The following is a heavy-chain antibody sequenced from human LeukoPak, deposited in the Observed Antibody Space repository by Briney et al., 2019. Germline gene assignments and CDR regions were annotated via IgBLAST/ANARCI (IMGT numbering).Heavy chain of an antibody. CDR2: SITSGSTI. CDR1: GFTFSSYE. V-gene: IGHV3-48*03. Sequence: GGSLRHSCVASGFTFSSYEMSWVRQAAGKRLEWISYSITSGSTIYYADFVKGRFTLSRDNAENSLYLQMNSLRAEDTAVYYCARDVSVLPYTFDYWGQGTRVTVSS. CDR3: ARDVSVLPYTFDY. J-gene: IGHJ4*02. D-gene: IGHD2-2*02.